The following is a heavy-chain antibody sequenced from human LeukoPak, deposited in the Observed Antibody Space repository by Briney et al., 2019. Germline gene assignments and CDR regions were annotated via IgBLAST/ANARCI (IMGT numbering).Heavy chain of an antibody. CDR3: AKDRWMATIGEDFDY. CDR2: IRGSGDYT. Sequence: GGSLRLSCAASGFTFSSSAMSWVRQAPGKGLEWVSAIRGSGDYTYYADSVKGRFTISRDNSKNTLYLQMNSLRAEDTAVYYCAKDRWMATIGEDFDYWGQGTLVTVSS. V-gene: IGHV3-23*01. CDR1: GFTFSSSA. J-gene: IGHJ4*02. D-gene: IGHD5-24*01.